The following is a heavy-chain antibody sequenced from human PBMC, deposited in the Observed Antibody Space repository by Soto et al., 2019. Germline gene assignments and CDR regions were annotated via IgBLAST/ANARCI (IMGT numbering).Heavy chain of an antibody. CDR1: GYTFTNYG. CDR3: AREGYYYGSGSYSPPRYYGMDV. Sequence: QIQLVQSGAEVKKAGASVKVSCKASGYTFTNYGISWVRQALGQGLEWMGWISAYNDNTNYAQKFQGRVTLTTVTXTXXAYMELRSLTSDDTAVYYCAREGYYYGSGSYSPPRYYGMDVWGQGTTVTVFS. V-gene: IGHV1-18*01. CDR2: ISAYNDNT. J-gene: IGHJ6*02. D-gene: IGHD3-10*01.